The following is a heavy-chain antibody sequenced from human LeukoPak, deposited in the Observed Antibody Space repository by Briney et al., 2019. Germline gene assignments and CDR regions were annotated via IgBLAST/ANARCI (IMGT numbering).Heavy chain of an antibody. CDR3: ARNKEGKSLDY. CDR1: GYTFTSYF. V-gene: IGHV1-46*01. CDR2: INPSGGST. Sequence: ASVKVSCKASGYTFTSYFMHWVRQAPGQGLEWMGIINPSGGSTSYAQKFQGRVNMTRDTSISTAYMELSRLRFDDTAVYYCARNKEGKSLDYWGQGTLVTVSS. J-gene: IGHJ4*02.